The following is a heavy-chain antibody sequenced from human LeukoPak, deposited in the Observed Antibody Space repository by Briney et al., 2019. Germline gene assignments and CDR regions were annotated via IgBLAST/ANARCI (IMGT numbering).Heavy chain of an antibody. CDR3: AKELTSLPALWEALGY. D-gene: IGHD1-26*01. CDR1: GFTFSNYA. V-gene: IGHV3-23*01. J-gene: IGHJ4*02. Sequence: GGSLTLSCAASGFTFSNYAMTWVRQAPGKGLEWVSTISGSGGSTYYADYVKGRFTISRDNAKKTLYLQMNSLRAEDTAVYYVAKELTSLPALWEALGYWGQGTLVTVSS. CDR2: ISGSGGST.